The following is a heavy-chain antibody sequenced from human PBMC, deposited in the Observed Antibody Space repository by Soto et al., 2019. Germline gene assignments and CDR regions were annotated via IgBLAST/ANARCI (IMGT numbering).Heavy chain of an antibody. CDR2: IYYSGST. J-gene: IGHJ5*02. V-gene: IGHV4-31*03. Sequence: QVQLQESGPGLVKPSQTLSLTCTVSGGSISSGGYYWSWIRQHPGKGLEWIGYIYYSGSTYYNPSLKSRVTISVDTSKNQFSLKLSSVTAADTAVYYCARGYDSSGYYYENWFDPWGQGTLVTVSS. CDR3: ARGYDSSGYYYENWFDP. CDR1: GGSISSGGYY. D-gene: IGHD3-22*01.